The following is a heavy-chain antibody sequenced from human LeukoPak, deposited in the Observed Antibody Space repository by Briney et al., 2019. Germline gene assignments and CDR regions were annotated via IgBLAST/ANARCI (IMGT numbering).Heavy chain of an antibody. J-gene: IGHJ3*02. Sequence: SETLSLTCTVSGGSISSSSNSWGWVRQPPGKGLEWIGSIYYSGITYYNPSLKSRVTISGDTSKTQFSLNLSSVTAADTAVFYCARSRDAYHLNAFDIWGQGTMVTVSS. CDR3: ARSRDAYHLNAFDI. CDR1: GGSISSSSNS. V-gene: IGHV4-39*01. D-gene: IGHD5-24*01. CDR2: IYYSGIT.